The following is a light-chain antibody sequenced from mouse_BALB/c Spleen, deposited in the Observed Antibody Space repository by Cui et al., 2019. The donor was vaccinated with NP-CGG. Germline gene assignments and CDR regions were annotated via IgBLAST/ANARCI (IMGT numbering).Light chain of an antibody. V-gene: IGLV1*01. CDR3: ALWYSNHWV. Sequence: QAVVTQESALTTSPGETVTLTCRSSTGTVTTSNYANWVQEKPDHLFTGLIGGTNNRAPGVPARFSGSLIGDNAALTITKAQTEDEAIYFCALWYSNHWVFGGGTKLTVL. CDR1: TGTVTTSNY. CDR2: GTN. J-gene: IGLJ1*01.